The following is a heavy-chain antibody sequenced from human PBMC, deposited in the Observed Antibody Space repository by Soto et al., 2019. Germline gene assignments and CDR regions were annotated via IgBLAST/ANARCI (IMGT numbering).Heavy chain of an antibody. CDR3: ARDFAYFDS. V-gene: IGHV4-61*01. Sequence: KASETLSLTCTVSGGAFKSGSYSWSWIRQPPGKGLEWIGYVYHTGRTSYNPSLKSRVSISMDTSKNQFSLNLESVTAADTAVYFCARDFAYFDSWGQGTLVTVSS. CDR1: GGAFKSGSYS. D-gene: IGHD3-3*01. CDR2: VYHTGRT. J-gene: IGHJ4*02.